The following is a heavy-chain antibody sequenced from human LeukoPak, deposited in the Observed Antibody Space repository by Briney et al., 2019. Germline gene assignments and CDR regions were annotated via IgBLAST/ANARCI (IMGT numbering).Heavy chain of an antibody. V-gene: IGHV3-21*01. CDR3: ASPLRLGSGSYYNY. CDR2: ISSSSSYI. J-gene: IGHJ4*02. Sequence: GGSLRLSCAAPGFTFSSYSMNWVRQAPGKGLEWVSSISSSSSYIYYADSVKGRFTISRDNAKNSLYLQMNSLRAEDTAVYYCASPLRLGSGSYYNYWGQGTLVTVSS. CDR1: GFTFSSYS. D-gene: IGHD3-10*01.